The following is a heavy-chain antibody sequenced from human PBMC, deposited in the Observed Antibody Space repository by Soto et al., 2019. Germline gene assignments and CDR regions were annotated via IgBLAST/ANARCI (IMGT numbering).Heavy chain of an antibody. CDR1: GGSISSGGYY. D-gene: IGHD3-9*01. CDR3: ASYFRATTNFDY. Sequence: LFLTCTVSGGSISSGGYYWSWIRQHPGKGLEWIGYIYYSGSTYYNPSLKSRVTISVDTSKNQFSLKLSSVTAADTAVYYCASYFRATTNFDYWGQGTLVTVSS. CDR2: IYYSGST. J-gene: IGHJ4*02. V-gene: IGHV4-31*03.